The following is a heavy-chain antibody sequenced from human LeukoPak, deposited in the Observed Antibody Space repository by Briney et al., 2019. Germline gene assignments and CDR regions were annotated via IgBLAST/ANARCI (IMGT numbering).Heavy chain of an antibody. J-gene: IGHJ5*02. D-gene: IGHD6-13*01. CDR2: IDPSDSYT. CDR3: ARPLYSSSWYPHDP. CDR1: GYSFTSYW. Sequence: GESLKISCKGSGYSFTSYWISWVRQMPGKGLEWMGGIDPSDSYTNYSPSFQGHVPVSADKSISTAYLQWSSLKASDTAMYYCARPLYSSSWYPHDPWGQGTLVTVSS. V-gene: IGHV5-10-1*01.